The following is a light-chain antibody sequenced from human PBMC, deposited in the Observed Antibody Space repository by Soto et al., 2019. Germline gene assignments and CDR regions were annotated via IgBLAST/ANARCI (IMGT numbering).Light chain of an antibody. V-gene: IGKV4-1*01. CDR3: QQYLSASLT. CDR2: STS. CDR1: QRVLSSSNNENY. J-gene: IGKJ4*01. Sequence: DIMMTQSPDSLAVSLGERATISCKSSQRVLSSSNNENYLAWFQQKPGQPPKLLIYSTSTRGSGVPDRISGSGSGTDFSLTISSLQAEDVAVYYCQQYLSASLTFGGGTKVTIK.